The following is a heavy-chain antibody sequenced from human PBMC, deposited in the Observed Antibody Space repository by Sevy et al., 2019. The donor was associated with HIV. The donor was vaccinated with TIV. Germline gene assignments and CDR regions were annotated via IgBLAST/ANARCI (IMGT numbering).Heavy chain of an antibody. CDR3: ATGEGQYGSGSFDY. Sequence: GGSLRLSCAASGFTFSSYSMNWVRQAPGKGLEWVSYISSSSSTILFTDSVKGRFTISRDNAKNSLFLQMNSLRDEDTAVYYCATGEGQYGSGSFDYWGQGTRVTVSS. J-gene: IGHJ4*02. CDR2: ISSSSSTI. CDR1: GFTFSSYS. V-gene: IGHV3-48*02. D-gene: IGHD3-10*01.